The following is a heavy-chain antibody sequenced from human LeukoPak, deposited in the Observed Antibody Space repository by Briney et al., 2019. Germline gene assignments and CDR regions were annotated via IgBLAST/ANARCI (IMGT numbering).Heavy chain of an antibody. J-gene: IGHJ4*02. CDR2: ISGSGGST. CDR1: GFTFSSYA. CDR3: AKDHMIVVVITFDY. D-gene: IGHD3-22*01. Sequence: GVSLRLSCAASGFTFSSYAMSWVRQAPGKGLEWVSAISGSGGSTYYADSVKGRFTISRDNSKNTLYLQMNSLRAEDTAVYYCAKDHMIVVVITFDYWGQGTLVTVSS. V-gene: IGHV3-23*01.